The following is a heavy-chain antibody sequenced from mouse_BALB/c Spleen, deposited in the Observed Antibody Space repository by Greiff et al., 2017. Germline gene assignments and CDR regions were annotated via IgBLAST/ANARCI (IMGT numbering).Heavy chain of an antibody. CDR1: GFTFSSYA. CDR2: ISSGGST. Sequence: EVQRVESGGGLVKPGGSLKLSCAASGFTFSSYAMSWVRQTPEKRLEWVASISSGGSTYYPDSVKGRFTISRDNARNILYLQMSSLRSEDTAMYYCARGGYYDYDYYAMDYWGQGTSVTVSS. D-gene: IGHD2-4*01. V-gene: IGHV5-6-5*01. CDR3: ARGGYYDYDYYAMDY. J-gene: IGHJ4*01.